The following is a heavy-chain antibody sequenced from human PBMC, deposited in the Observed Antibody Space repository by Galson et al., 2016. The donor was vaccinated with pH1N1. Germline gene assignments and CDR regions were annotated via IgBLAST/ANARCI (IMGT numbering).Heavy chain of an antibody. Sequence: SCKASGYTFTTYGIDWVRQAPGQGLEWMGWISTYTGNAKYAQKFQGRLTLTTDPFTNIAYMDLGSLTFDDTATYFCASRRILECSGGSCYLDPWGQGTLVTVSS. CDR3: ASRRILECSGGSCYLDP. D-gene: IGHD2-15*01. V-gene: IGHV1-18*01. J-gene: IGHJ5*02. CDR1: GYTFTTYG. CDR2: ISTYTGNA.